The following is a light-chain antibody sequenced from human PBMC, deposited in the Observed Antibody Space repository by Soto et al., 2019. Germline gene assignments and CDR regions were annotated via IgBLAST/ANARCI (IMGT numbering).Light chain of an antibody. CDR2: DAS. V-gene: IGKV1-5*01. Sequence: IQMTQSPSTLSASIGDTVTITCRASQSITNWLAWYRQKPGKAPKLLIYDASSLASGVPSRFSGSGSGTEFTLTISSLQPDDFATYYCQQYNSYPFTFGPGPKV. CDR1: QSITNW. J-gene: IGKJ3*01. CDR3: QQYNSYPFT.